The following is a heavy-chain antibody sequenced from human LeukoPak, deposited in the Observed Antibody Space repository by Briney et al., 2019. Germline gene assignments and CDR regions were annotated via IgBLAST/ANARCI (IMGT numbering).Heavy chain of an antibody. V-gene: IGHV3-30*04. D-gene: IGHD6-13*01. CDR3: ARECPEYSSSWYQNWFDP. CDR1: GFTFSSYA. CDR2: ISYDGSNK. J-gene: IGHJ5*02. Sequence: GGSLRLSCAAPGFTFSSYAMHWVRQAPGKGLEWVAVISYDGSNKYYADSVKGRFTISRDNSKNTLYLQMNSLRAEDTAVYYCARECPEYSSSWYQNWFDPWGQGTLVTVSS.